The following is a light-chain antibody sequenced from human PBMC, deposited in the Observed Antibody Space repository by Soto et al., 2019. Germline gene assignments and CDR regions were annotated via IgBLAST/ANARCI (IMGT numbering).Light chain of an antibody. J-gene: IGKJ4*01. V-gene: IGKV1-5*03. CDR1: QSISSW. Sequence: DIQMTRSPSTLSASVGDRVTITCRASQSISSWLARYQQKPGEAPKVLIYKASYLESGVPSRFSGSGSGTDFTLTISSLQPEDFATYYCLQDYNYPLTFGGGTKVDIK. CDR2: KAS. CDR3: LQDYNYPLT.